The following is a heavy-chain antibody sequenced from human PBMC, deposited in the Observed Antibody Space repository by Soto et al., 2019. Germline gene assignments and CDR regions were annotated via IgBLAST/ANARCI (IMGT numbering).Heavy chain of an antibody. Sequence: HPGGSLRLSCAASGFTFTNYALNWVRQAPGKGLEWVSSISASGGVTFYADSVKGRFTISRDNSKKTLSLLMNSLRAEDTAVYYCARDPWGGSFDYWGQGSLVTVSS. CDR1: GFTFTNYA. CDR3: ARDPWGGSFDY. V-gene: IGHV3-23*01. D-gene: IGHD1-26*01. J-gene: IGHJ4*02. CDR2: ISASGGVT.